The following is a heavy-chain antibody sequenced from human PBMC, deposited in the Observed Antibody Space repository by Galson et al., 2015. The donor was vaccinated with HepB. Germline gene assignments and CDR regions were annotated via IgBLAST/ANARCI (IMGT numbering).Heavy chain of an antibody. CDR1: GYTFTAFW. CDR3: AIRHSYFRSETWYNVSDY. V-gene: IGHV5-10-1*01. D-gene: IGHD3-10*01. Sequence: QSGAEVKKPGESLRISCKGSGYTFTAFWITWVRQIPGKGLAWMGRIDPSDSYTDYSPSFQGHVTISADRSITTAYLQWSSLKASDTAMYYCAIRHSYFRSETWYNVSDYWGQGTLVTVSS. CDR2: IDPSDSYT. J-gene: IGHJ4*02.